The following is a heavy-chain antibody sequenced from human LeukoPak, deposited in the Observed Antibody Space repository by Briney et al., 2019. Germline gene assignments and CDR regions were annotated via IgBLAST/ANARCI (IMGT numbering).Heavy chain of an antibody. CDR3: ANDPKPRDGHYYVGDY. J-gene: IGHJ4*02. D-gene: IGHD5-24*01. CDR1: GFTFSSYA. Sequence: GGSLRLSCAASGFTFSSYAMSWVRQAPGKGLEWVSAISNSGDSTYYADSVKGRFTISRDNSKNTLYLQMNSLTAVDTAVFYCANDPKPRDGHYYVGDYWGQGTLVTVSS. CDR2: ISNSGDST. V-gene: IGHV3-23*01.